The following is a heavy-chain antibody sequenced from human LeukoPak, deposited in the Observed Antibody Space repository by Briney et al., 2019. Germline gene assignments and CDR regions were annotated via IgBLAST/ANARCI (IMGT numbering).Heavy chain of an antibody. CDR2: IYYSGST. J-gene: IGHJ6*02. V-gene: IGHV4-61*01. CDR3: ARGRVQDFWSGYLIYYYYGMDV. D-gene: IGHD3-3*01. CDR1: GGSVSSGHYY. Sequence: SETLSLTCTVSGGSVSSGHYYWSWIRQPPGKGLEWIGFIYYSGSTNYNPSLKSRVTISVDTSKNQFSLKLSSVTAADTAVYYCARGRVQDFWSGYLIYYYYGMDVWGQGTTVTVSS.